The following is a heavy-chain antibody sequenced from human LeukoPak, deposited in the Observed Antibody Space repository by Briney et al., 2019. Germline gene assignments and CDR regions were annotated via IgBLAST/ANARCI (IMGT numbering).Heavy chain of an antibody. V-gene: IGHV4-61*02. Sequence: SETLSLTCAVSGGSISGGSYYWSWIRQPAGKGLEWIGRIYTSGSTNYNPSLKSRVTISVDTSKNQFSLKLSSVTAADTAVYYCATEGFVGARVRDIWGQGTMVTVSS. D-gene: IGHD1-26*01. J-gene: IGHJ3*02. CDR3: ATEGFVGARVRDI. CDR1: GGSISGGSYY. CDR2: IYTSGST.